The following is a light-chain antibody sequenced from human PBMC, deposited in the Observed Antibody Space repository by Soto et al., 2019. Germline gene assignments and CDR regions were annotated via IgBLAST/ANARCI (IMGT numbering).Light chain of an antibody. V-gene: IGKV1-39*01. Sequence: IQMTHSPSSLSASVLYRVTITFLASQSISSNLNWYQQKPGKAPKLLIYAASNLQSGVPSTFSGSGSGTDFTLTISSLQPEDFATYYCQQSHSIPWTFGQGTKV. J-gene: IGKJ1*01. CDR1: QSISSN. CDR2: AAS. CDR3: QQSHSIPWT.